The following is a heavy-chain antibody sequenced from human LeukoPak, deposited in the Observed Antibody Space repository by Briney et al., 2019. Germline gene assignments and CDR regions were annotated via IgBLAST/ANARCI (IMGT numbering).Heavy chain of an antibody. V-gene: IGHV3-7*01. CDR2: INQDGSEI. Sequence: GGSLRLSCAASVHTLSQYWIRWAPHAPGRGLECVANINQDGSEIHYVDSVRGRFTISRDNGKNTLYLQINSLRADDTAVYYCARDQGSMIVVRTSTWYFDFWGRGTLVTVSS. D-gene: IGHD3-22*01. CDR1: VHTLSQYW. CDR3: ARDQGSMIVVRTSTWYFDF. J-gene: IGHJ2*01.